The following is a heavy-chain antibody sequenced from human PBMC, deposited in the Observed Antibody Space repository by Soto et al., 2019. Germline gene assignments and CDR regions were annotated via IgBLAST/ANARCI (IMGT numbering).Heavy chain of an antibody. D-gene: IGHD3-10*01. V-gene: IGHV3-23*01. J-gene: IGHJ4*02. CDR1: GFTFSSYA. CDR3: AKRGVSGSGSYFGGPFRD. Sequence: EVQLLESGGGVVQPGGSLRLSCAASGFTFSSYALSWVRQAPGQGLEWVSAISDSGGYTFYKDSVKGWFTISRDNSKNTLYLQMNSLRAEDTALYYCAKRGVSGSGSYFGGPFRDWGQGTLVTVSS. CDR2: ISDSGGYT.